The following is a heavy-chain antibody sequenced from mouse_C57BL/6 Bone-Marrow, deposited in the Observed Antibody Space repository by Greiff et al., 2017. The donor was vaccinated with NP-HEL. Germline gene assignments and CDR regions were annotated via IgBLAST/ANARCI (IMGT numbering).Heavy chain of an antibody. V-gene: IGHV5-4*01. CDR3: ARLCYAMDY. Sequence: EVPVVASLCFFFNPLGSLKLSCAASGFTFSSYAMSWVRQTPEKRLEWVATISDGGSYTYYPDNVKGRFTISRDNAKNNLYLQMSHLKSEDTAMYYCARLCYAMDYWGQGTSVTVSS. CDR1: GFTFSSYA. J-gene: IGHJ4*01. CDR2: ISDGGSYT.